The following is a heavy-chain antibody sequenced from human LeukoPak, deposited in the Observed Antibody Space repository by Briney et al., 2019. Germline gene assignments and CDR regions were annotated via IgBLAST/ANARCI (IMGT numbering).Heavy chain of an antibody. J-gene: IGHJ5*02. Sequence: SETLSLTCAVSGGSISSNSYYWGWIRQPPGKGLEWIGSIYYSGSTYYNPSLKSRVTISVDTSKNQFSLKLSSVTAADTAVYYCARGGYYGSGNDFRFDPWGQGTLVTVSS. CDR2: IYYSGST. D-gene: IGHD3-10*01. V-gene: IGHV4-39*07. CDR1: GGSISSNSYY. CDR3: ARGGYYGSGNDFRFDP.